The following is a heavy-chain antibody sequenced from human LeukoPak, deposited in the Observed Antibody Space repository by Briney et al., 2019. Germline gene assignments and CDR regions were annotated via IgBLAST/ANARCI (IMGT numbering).Heavy chain of an antibody. CDR3: ARDYSLRGYLVRSGWFDP. V-gene: IGHV1-2*02. D-gene: IGHD3-10*01. CDR2: INPNSGGT. CDR1: GYTFTGYY. J-gene: IGHJ5*02. Sequence: EASVKVSCKASGYTFTGYYMHWVRQAPGQGLEWMGWINPNSGGTNYAQKFQGRVTMTRDTPISTAYMELSRLRSDDTAVYYCARDYSLRGYLVRSGWFDPWGQGTLVTVSS.